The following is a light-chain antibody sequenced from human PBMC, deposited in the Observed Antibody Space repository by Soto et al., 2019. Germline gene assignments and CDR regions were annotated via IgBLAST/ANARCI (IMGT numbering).Light chain of an antibody. Sequence: DIQMTQSPSSLSASVGDRVTITCRASQSISNWLAWYQQKPGIAPKLLIYHASTLESGVPSRFSGSGSGTEFTLTISSLQPDDFATYYCQQYNSYSFGQGTKVDIK. V-gene: IGKV1-5*01. CDR2: HAS. CDR1: QSISNW. CDR3: QQYNSYS. J-gene: IGKJ1*01.